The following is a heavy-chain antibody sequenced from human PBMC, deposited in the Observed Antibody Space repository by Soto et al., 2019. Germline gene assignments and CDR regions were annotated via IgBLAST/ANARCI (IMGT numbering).Heavy chain of an antibody. J-gene: IGHJ6*02. Sequence: ASVKVSCKASGYTFTSYGTSWVRQAPGQGLEWMGWISAYNGNTNYAQKLQGRVTMTTDTSTSTAYMELRSLRSDDTAVYYCARDLEYSSSSWPAYYYGMDVWGQGTTVTVSS. CDR2: ISAYNGNT. CDR3: ARDLEYSSSSWPAYYYGMDV. V-gene: IGHV1-18*01. D-gene: IGHD6-6*01. CDR1: GYTFTSYG.